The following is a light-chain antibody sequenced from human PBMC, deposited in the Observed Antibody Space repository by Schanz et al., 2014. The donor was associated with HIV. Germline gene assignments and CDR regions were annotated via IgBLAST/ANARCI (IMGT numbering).Light chain of an antibody. Sequence: QSALTQPASVSGSPGQSITISCTGTSADIGAYKSVSWYQQHPGKAPKLIIYDVNNRPSGVSDRFSGSKSANTASLAISGLQAEDEADYYCCSYTTSSALIFGGGTKLTVL. V-gene: IGLV2-14*03. CDR1: SADIGAYKS. CDR2: DVN. CDR3: CSYTTSSALI. J-gene: IGLJ2*01.